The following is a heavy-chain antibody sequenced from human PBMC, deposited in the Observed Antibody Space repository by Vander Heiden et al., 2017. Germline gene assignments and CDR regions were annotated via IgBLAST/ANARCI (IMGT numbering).Heavy chain of an antibody. Sequence: QLQLQASGPGLVKPSETLSLTCTVSGGSISSSTYYWGWIRQPPGKGLEWIGSIYYSGSTYYNPSLKSRVTISVDTSKNQFSLKLSSVTAADTAVYYCARHVYDFWSGLKNWFDPWGQGTLVTVSS. CDR2: IYYSGST. D-gene: IGHD3-3*01. V-gene: IGHV4-39*01. J-gene: IGHJ5*02. CDR3: ARHVYDFWSGLKNWFDP. CDR1: GGSISSSTYY.